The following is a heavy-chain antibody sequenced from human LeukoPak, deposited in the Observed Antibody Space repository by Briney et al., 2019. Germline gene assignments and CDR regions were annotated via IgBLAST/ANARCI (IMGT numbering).Heavy chain of an antibody. D-gene: IGHD3-3*01. Sequence: PGGSLRLSCAASGFTFSSYWMSWVRQAPGKGLEWVANIKQDGSEKYYVDSVKGRFTISRDNAKNSLYLQMNSLRAEDTAVYYRARGYDFWSGYPGGVDYWGQGTLVTVSS. V-gene: IGHV3-7*01. CDR2: IKQDGSEK. CDR1: GFTFSSYW. J-gene: IGHJ4*02. CDR3: ARGYDFWSGYPGGVDY.